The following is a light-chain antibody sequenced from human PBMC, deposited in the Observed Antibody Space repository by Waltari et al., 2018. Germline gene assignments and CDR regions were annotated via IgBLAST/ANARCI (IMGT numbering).Light chain of an antibody. CDR3: QQYYTMPVT. J-gene: IGKJ4*01. CDR1: QSLISTSNNKNF. Sequence: DIVMTQSPESLAVSLGERATINCKSSQSLISTSNNKNFLAWYQVKLGQPPKLLFYWSFTRQSGVPDRFSGSGSGTDFTLTISSPQAEDVAIYYCQQYYTMPVTFGGGTKVEIK. V-gene: IGKV4-1*01. CDR2: WSF.